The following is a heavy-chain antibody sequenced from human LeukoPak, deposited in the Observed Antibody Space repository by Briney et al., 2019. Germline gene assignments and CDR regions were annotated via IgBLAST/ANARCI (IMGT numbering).Heavy chain of an antibody. J-gene: IGHJ4*02. CDR2: I. D-gene: IGHD5-24*01. CDR3: ARGEEKATITALDS. Sequence: SGGFLRLSCAASGFTFSNYDMHWVRQAPGKGLEWVSAIKGRFTISRDNAENSLYLQMNSLRAVDTAVYFCARGEEKATITALDSWGQGTLVTVSS. V-gene: IGHV3-69-1*02. CDR1: GFTFSNYD.